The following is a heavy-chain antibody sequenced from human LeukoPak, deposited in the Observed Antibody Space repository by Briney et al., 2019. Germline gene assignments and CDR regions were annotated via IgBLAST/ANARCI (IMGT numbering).Heavy chain of an antibody. J-gene: IGHJ4*02. CDR1: GGSISSYY. D-gene: IGHD3-22*01. CDR3: ARDSRRWGGPDYYDSSGYLGLGY. V-gene: IGHV4-59*12. CDR2: IYYSGST. Sequence: SETLSLTCTVSGGSISSYYWSWIRQPPGKGLEWIGYIYYSGSTNYNPSLKSRVTISVDTSKNQFSLKLSSVTAADTAVYYCARDSRRWGGPDYYDSSGYLGLGYWGQGTLVTVSS.